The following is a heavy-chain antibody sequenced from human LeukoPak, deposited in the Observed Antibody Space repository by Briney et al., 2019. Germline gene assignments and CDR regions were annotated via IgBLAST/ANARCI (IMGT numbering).Heavy chain of an antibody. Sequence: GASVKVSCKASGYTFTDYYIHWVRQAPGQGLEWMGGIIPIFGTANYAQKFQGRVTITADKSTSTAYMELSSLRSEDTAVYYCARDITVGATAPDDYWGQGTLVTVSS. J-gene: IGHJ4*02. CDR2: IIPIFGTA. D-gene: IGHD1-26*01. CDR1: GYTFTDYY. CDR3: ARDITVGATAPDDY. V-gene: IGHV1-69*06.